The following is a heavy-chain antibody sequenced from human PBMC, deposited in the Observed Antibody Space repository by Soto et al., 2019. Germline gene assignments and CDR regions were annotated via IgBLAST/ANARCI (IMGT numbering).Heavy chain of an antibody. J-gene: IGHJ3*01. CDR1: GFSLSTIGVG. V-gene: IGHV2-5*02. CDR2: IYWDNDK. D-gene: IGHD4-17*01. CDR3: AHGTTVTTGGAFEV. Sequence: QITLKESGPALVKPTQTLTLTCTFSGFSLSTIGVGVSWIRQPPGKALEWLAVIYWDNDKRYSPSLKSRLTITIDAARDQVVLAMTNMDPVDTATYYCAHGTTVTTGGAFEVWGQGTKVTVSS.